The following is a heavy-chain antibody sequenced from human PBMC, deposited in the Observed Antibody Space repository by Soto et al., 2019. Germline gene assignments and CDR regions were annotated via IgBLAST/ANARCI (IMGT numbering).Heavy chain of an antibody. Sequence: PGGSLRLSCAASGFTFSSYGMHWVRQAPGKGLEWVAVIWYDGSNKYYADSVKGRFTISRDNSKNTLYLQMNSLRAEDTAVYYCARDVTAAAADYYYYGMDVWGQGTTVTVSS. CDR1: GFTFSSYG. V-gene: IGHV3-33*01. D-gene: IGHD6-13*01. J-gene: IGHJ6*02. CDR3: ARDVTAAAADYYYYGMDV. CDR2: IWYDGSNK.